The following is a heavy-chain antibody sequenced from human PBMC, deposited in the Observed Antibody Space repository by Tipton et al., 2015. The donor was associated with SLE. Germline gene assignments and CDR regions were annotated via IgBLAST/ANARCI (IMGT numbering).Heavy chain of an antibody. V-gene: IGHV4-59*08. CDR3: ARHPGGSGWYGMDV. CDR2: IYYSGST. Sequence: QLVQSGAEVKPSETLSLTCTVSGGSISSYYWSWIRQPPGKGLEWIGYIYYSGSTNYNPSLKSRVTISVDTSKNQFSLKLSSVTAADTAVYYCARHPGGSGWYGMDVWGQGTTVTVSS. D-gene: IGHD6-19*01. CDR1: GGSISSYY. J-gene: IGHJ6*02.